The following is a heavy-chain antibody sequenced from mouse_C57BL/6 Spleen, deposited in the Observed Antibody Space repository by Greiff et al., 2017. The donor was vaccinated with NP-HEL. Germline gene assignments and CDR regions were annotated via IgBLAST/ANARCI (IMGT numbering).Heavy chain of an antibody. V-gene: IGHV1-64*01. CDR1: GYTFTSYW. Sequence: VQLQQPGAELVKPGASVKLSCKASGYTFTSYWMPWVKQRPGQGLEWIGMIHPNSGSTNYNEKFKSKATLTVDKSSSTAYMQLSSLTSEDSAVYYCARSSGDWYFDVWGTGTTVTVSS. J-gene: IGHJ1*03. CDR2: IHPNSGST. D-gene: IGHD3-2*02. CDR3: ARSSGDWYFDV.